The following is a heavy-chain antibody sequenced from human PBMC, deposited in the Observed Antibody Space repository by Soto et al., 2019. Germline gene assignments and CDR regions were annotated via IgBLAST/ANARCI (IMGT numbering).Heavy chain of an antibody. CDR3: AKGGKGTFMIPFGGVIVWEPAFDI. V-gene: IGHV3-30*18. CDR2: ISYDGSNK. D-gene: IGHD3-16*02. J-gene: IGHJ3*02. Sequence: QVQLVESGGGVVQPGRSLRLSCAASGFTFSSYGMHWVRQAPGKGLEWVAVISYDGSNKYYADSVKGRFTISRDNSKNTLYLQMNSLRAEDTAVYYCAKGGKGTFMIPFGGVIVWEPAFDIWGQGTMVTVSS. CDR1: GFTFSSYG.